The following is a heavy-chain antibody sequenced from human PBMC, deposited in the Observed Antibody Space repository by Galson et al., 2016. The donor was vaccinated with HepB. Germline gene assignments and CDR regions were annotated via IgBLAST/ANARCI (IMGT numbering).Heavy chain of an antibody. V-gene: IGHV3-9*01. D-gene: IGHD3-22*01. J-gene: IGHJ1*01. Sequence: SLRLSCAASGFTFDDHAMHWVRQVPGKGLEWVSGISWNSGNKGYADFVKGRFTVSRDNAKDSLYLQMNSLRVEDTAWYYCAKDPKPNYYYDSSGYFEYFQHWGQGTLVTVSS. CDR2: ISWNSGNK. CDR1: GFTFDDHA. CDR3: AKDPKPNYYYDSSGYFEYFQH.